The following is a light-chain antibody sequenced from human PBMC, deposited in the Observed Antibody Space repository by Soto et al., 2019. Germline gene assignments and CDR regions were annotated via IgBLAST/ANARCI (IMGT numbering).Light chain of an antibody. V-gene: IGKV3-15*01. Sequence: EVGMSQSPATLSVYPGERATLSCRASQSVSSNLAWYQQKPGQAPRLLIYGASTRATGIPARFSGSGSGTEFTLTISSLQSEDFAVYYCQQYNNWPPITFGQGTRLEI. J-gene: IGKJ5*01. CDR3: QQYNNWPPIT. CDR1: QSVSSN. CDR2: GAS.